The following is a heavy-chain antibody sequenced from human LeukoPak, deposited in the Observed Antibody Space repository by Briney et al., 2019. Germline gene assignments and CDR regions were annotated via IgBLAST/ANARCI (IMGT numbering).Heavy chain of an antibody. CDR1: GGSIISYY. J-gene: IGHJ4*02. CDR3: ASAGRVGGYAITVFDY. CDR2: IYYSGST. V-gene: IGHV4-59*01. D-gene: IGHD5-12*01. Sequence: PSETLTLTCTVSGGSIISYYWSWIRQPPGKGLEWIGYIYYSGSTNYNPSLKSRVTISVVTSKNQFSLKLSSVTAADTAVYYCASAGRVGGYAITVFDYWGQGSLVTVSS.